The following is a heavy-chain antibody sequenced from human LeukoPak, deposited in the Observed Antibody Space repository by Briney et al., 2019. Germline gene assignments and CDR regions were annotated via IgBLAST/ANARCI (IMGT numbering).Heavy chain of an antibody. Sequence: SETLSLTCSVSGVSIGSDDSNYWAWIRQPPGKGLEWIAGITSSGTAHYNPSLESQVTISLDTSSNQFSLKLTFVTAAGTALYYCARAPNYRRYSLHSWGQGTKVTVSS. CDR3: ARAPNYRRYSLHS. CDR2: ITSSGTA. D-gene: IGHD3-16*02. J-gene: IGHJ4*02. V-gene: IGHV4-39*01. CDR1: GVSIGSDDSNY.